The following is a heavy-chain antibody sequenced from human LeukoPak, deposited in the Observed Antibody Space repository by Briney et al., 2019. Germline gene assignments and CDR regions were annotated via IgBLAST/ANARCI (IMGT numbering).Heavy chain of an antibody. CDR2: IYYSGST. Sequence: PSETLSLTCTVSGGSISSSYWSWIRQPPGKGLEWIGYIYYSGSTNYNPSPKSRVTISVDTSKNQFSLKLSSVTAADTAVYYCARAIVWGYSYGYINYWGQGTLVTVSS. V-gene: IGHV4-59*13. CDR3: ARAIVWGYSYGYINY. CDR1: GGSISSSY. D-gene: IGHD5-18*01. J-gene: IGHJ4*02.